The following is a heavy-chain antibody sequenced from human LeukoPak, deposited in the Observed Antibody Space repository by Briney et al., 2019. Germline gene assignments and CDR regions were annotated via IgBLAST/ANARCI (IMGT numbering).Heavy chain of an antibody. Sequence: ASVKVSCKGSGYTFTGYYMHWVRQAPGQGLEWMGWINPNSGGTNYAQKFQGRVTMTRDTSISTAYMELSSLRSEDTAVYYCASFEPIAAAGWWFDPWGQGTLVTVSS. V-gene: IGHV1-2*02. CDR3: ASFEPIAAAGWWFDP. J-gene: IGHJ5*02. CDR2: INPNSGGT. D-gene: IGHD6-13*01. CDR1: GYTFTGYY.